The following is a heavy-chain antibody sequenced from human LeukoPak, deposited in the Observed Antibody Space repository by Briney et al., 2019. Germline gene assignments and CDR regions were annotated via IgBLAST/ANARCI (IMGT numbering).Heavy chain of an antibody. J-gene: IGHJ4*02. CDR2: IYSGGST. V-gene: IGHV3-53*01. Sequence: GGSLRLSCAASGFTVSSNYMSWVRQAPGKGLEWVSLIYSGGSTYYADSVKGRFTISRDNSKNTLYLQMNSLRAEDTAVYYCAKDDSSSSTYFDYWGQGTLVTVSS. CDR1: GFTVSSNY. D-gene: IGHD6-6*01. CDR3: AKDDSSSSTYFDY.